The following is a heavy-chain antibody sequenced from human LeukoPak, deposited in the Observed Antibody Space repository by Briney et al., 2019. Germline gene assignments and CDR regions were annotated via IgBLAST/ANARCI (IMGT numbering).Heavy chain of an antibody. V-gene: IGHV3-48*01. CDR2: ISSSSSTI. CDR3: ARGSLDYPNYYFDY. Sequence: GVSLRLSCAASGFTFSSYSMNWVRQAPGKGLEWVSYISSSSSTIYYADSVKGRFTISRDNAKNSLYLQMNSLRAEDTAVYYCARGSLDYPNYYFDYWGQGTLVTVSS. CDR1: GFTFSSYS. D-gene: IGHD3/OR15-3a*01. J-gene: IGHJ4*02.